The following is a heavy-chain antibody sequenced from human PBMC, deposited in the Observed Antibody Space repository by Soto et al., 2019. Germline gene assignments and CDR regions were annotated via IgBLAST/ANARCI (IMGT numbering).Heavy chain of an antibody. CDR1: GGTFSSYA. CDR3: ARGADSSGYTTPFDY. CDR2: IIPIFGTA. Sequence: SVKLSCKASGGTFSSYAISWVRQAPGQGLEWMGGIIPIFGTANYAQKFQGRVTITADESTSTAYMELSSLRSEDTAVYYCARGADSSGYTTPFDYWGQGTLVTVSS. D-gene: IGHD3-22*01. J-gene: IGHJ4*02. V-gene: IGHV1-69*13.